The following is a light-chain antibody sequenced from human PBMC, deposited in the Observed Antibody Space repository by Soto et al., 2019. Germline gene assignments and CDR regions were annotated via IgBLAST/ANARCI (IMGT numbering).Light chain of an antibody. Sequence: EIVMTQSPATLSVSPGERAILSCRASQSVSSNLAWDQQKPGQAPRLLIYGASTRATGIPARVSGSGSGTEFPLTISSLHSEDFAVYYCQHHNNWPPKFTFGPGTQVDIK. J-gene: IGKJ3*01. CDR1: QSVSSN. V-gene: IGKV3-15*01. CDR2: GAS. CDR3: QHHNNWPPKFT.